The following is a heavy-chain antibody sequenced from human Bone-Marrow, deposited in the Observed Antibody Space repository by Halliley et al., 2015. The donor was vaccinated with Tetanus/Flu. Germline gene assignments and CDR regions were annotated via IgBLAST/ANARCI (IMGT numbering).Heavy chain of an antibody. CDR2: IYYRGST. Sequence: IGYIYYRGSTNSNPALKGRVSISVDTSKNQLTLKLKSVTAADTAIYYCVREYSSGWHPTTDYWGQGTLVTVSS. CDR3: VREYSSGWHPTTDY. V-gene: IGHV4-59*01. J-gene: IGHJ4*02. D-gene: IGHD6-19*01.